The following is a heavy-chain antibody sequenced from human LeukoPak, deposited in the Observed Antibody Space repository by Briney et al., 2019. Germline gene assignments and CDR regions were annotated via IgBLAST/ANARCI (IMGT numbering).Heavy chain of an antibody. J-gene: IGHJ6*02. V-gene: IGHV3-43*02. CDR2: ISGDGSST. Sequence: PGGSLRLSCAASGFTFDDYAMHWVRQAPGKGLEWVSLISGDGSSTYYADSVKGRFTISRDNSKNSLYLQMNSLRTEDTALYYCAKDDNGSGSYYFAYYYGMDVWGQGTTVTVSS. CDR3: AKDDNGSGSYYFAYYYGMDV. D-gene: IGHD3-10*01. CDR1: GFTFDDYA.